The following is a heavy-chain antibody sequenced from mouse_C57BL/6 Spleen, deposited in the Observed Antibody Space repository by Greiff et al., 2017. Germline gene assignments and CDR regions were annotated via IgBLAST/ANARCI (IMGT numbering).Heavy chain of an antibody. CDR2: IWTGGGT. D-gene: IGHD3-2*02. J-gene: IGHJ4*01. CDR3: ARPSRPRDSSGLYYYAMDY. V-gene: IGHV2-9-1*01. CDR1: GFSLTSYA. Sequence: VQVVASGPGLVAPSQSLSITCTVSGFSLTSYAISWVRQPPGKGLEWLGVIWTGGGTNYNSALKSRLSICKDNSNSQVFLKMNRLQTDDTARYYCARPSRPRDSSGLYYYAMDYWGQGTSVTGSS.